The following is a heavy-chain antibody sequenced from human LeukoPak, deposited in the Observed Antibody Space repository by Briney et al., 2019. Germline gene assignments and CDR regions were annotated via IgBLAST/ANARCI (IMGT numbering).Heavy chain of an antibody. V-gene: IGHV3-74*01. J-gene: IGHJ4*02. CDR1: GFTFSTYW. D-gene: IGHD5-18*01. Sequence: GGSLRLSCAASGFTFSTYWMHWVRQAPGKGLVWVSRINSDGSSTSYADSVKGRFTISRDNAKNTLYLQMNSLRAEDTAVYYCARDLSGIAGYTYGRGIDYWGQGTLVTVSS. CDR3: ARDLSGIAGYTYGRGIDY. CDR2: INSDGSST.